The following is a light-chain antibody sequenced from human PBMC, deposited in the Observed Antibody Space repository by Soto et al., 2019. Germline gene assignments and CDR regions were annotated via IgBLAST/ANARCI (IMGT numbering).Light chain of an antibody. CDR2: DDS. J-gene: IGLJ2*01. CDR3: QVWDSSSDHVV. V-gene: IGLV3-21*02. Sequence: SYELTQPPSVSVAPGQTSRITCGGNKIGSKSVHWYQQKPGQAPVLVVYDDSDRPSGIPERFSGSNSGNTATLTISRVEAGDEADYYCQVWDSSSDHVVFGGGTTLTVL. CDR1: KIGSKS.